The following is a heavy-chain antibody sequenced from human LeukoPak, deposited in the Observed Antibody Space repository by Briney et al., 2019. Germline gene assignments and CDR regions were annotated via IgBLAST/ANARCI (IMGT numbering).Heavy chain of an antibody. CDR3: ARVGYSGWNLEY. J-gene: IGHJ4*02. V-gene: IGHV3-7*01. D-gene: IGHD5-12*01. Sequence: GGSLRLSCAASGFTFRSYWMSWVRQAPGKGLEWVANINQGGSVKYYVDSVKGRFTISRDDAKNSLYVQMNSLRDEDTAVYYCARVGYSGWNLEYWGQGTLVTVS. CDR2: INQGGSVK. CDR1: GFTFRSYW.